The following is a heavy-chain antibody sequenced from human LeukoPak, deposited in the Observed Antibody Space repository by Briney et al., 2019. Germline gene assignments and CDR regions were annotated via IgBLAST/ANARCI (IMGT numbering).Heavy chain of an antibody. CDR1: GGSMSSSY. Sequence: SETLSLTFSVSGGSMSSSYWNWIRQPPGRGLEWIGYVYYSGSTNYNPSLKSRVTISLDSSKNQFSLKLNSVTAADTAVYYCARVVNYYGMDVWGQGTTVTVSS. J-gene: IGHJ6*02. CDR3: ARVVNYYGMDV. V-gene: IGHV4-59*01. CDR2: VYYSGST.